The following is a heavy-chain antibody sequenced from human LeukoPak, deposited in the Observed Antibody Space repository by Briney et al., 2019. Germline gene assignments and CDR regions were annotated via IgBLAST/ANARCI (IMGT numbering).Heavy chain of an antibody. CDR1: GYTFTGYY. Sequence: SVKVSCKASGYTFTGYYMHWVRQAPGQGLEWMGGIIPIFGTANYAQKFQGRVTITADKSTSTAYMELSSLRSEDTAVYYCASYSSPNWFDPWGQGTLVTVSS. CDR3: ASYSSPNWFDP. CDR2: IIPIFGTA. J-gene: IGHJ5*02. V-gene: IGHV1-69*06. D-gene: IGHD6-13*01.